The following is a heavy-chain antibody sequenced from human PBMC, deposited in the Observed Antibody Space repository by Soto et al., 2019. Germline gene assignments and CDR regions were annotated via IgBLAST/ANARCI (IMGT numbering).Heavy chain of an antibody. Sequence: QVQLVQSGAEVKKPGSSVKVSCKASGGTFSSYAISWVRQAPGQGLEWMGGIIPIFGTANYAQKFQGRVTITADESTSTAYMELSSLTSEDTAVNYCLWGYNISGWYAYWGQGTLVTVSS. CDR2: IIPIFGTA. V-gene: IGHV1-69*01. D-gene: IGHD6-19*01. CDR1: GGTFSSYA. J-gene: IGHJ4*02. CDR3: LWGYNISGWYAY.